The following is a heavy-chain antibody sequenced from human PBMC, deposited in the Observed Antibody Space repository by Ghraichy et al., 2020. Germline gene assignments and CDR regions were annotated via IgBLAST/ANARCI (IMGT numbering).Heavy chain of an antibody. V-gene: IGHV3-7*01. CDR3: ARVRGYTYGSIAFNI. D-gene: IGHD5-18*01. J-gene: IGHJ3*02. Sequence: GGSLRLSCVASGFTFSRYWMNWVRQAPGKGLEWVADIGHEGLEKYYVDSVKGRFTISRDNAKNSLYLQMNSLRAEDTALYFCARVRGYTYGSIAFNIWGQGTMVTVSS. CDR2: IGHEGLEK. CDR1: GFTFSRYW.